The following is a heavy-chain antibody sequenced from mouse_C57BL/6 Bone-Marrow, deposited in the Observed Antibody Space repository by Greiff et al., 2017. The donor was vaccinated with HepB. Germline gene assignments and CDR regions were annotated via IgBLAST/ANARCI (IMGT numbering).Heavy chain of an antibody. CDR2: IWTGGGT. V-gene: IGHV2-9-1*01. Sequence: VQLVESGPGLVAPSQSLSITCTVSGFSLTSYAISWVRQPPGKGLEWLGVIWTGGGTNYNSALKSRLSISKDNSKSQVFLKMNSLQTDDTARYYCARNGAAQATYYFDYWGQGTTLTVSS. D-gene: IGHD3-2*02. CDR3: ARNGAAQATYYFDY. CDR1: GFSLTSYA. J-gene: IGHJ2*01.